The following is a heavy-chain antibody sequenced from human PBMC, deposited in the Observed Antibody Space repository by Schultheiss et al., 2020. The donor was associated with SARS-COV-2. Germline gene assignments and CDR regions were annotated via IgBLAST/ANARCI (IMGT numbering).Heavy chain of an antibody. Sequence: GGSLRLSCAASGFTFSTYAMHWVRQAPGKGLEWVAVISYDGSNKYYADSVKGRFTISRDNAKNSLFLQMNSLRAEDTAVYYCARDVAGTDYWGQGTLVTVSS. D-gene: IGHD6-13*01. CDR3: ARDVAGTDY. CDR2: ISYDGSNK. CDR1: GFTFSTYA. V-gene: IGHV3-30*04. J-gene: IGHJ4*02.